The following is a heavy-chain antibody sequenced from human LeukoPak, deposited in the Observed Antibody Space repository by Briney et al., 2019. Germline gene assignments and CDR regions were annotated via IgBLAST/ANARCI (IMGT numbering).Heavy chain of an antibody. D-gene: IGHD3-10*01. CDR1: GYTFTSYG. V-gene: IGHV1-18*01. Sequence: ASVKVSCKASGYTFTSYGISWVRQAPGQGLEWMGWISAYNGNTNYAQKLQGRVTMTTDTSTSTAYMELRSLRSDDTAVYYCALLHGSGSYPPNYYYYGMDVWGQGTTVTVSS. CDR3: ALLHGSGSYPPNYYYYGMDV. CDR2: ISAYNGNT. J-gene: IGHJ6*02.